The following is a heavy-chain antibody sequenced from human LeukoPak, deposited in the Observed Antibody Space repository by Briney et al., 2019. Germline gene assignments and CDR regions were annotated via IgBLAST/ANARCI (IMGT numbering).Heavy chain of an antibody. V-gene: IGHV1-18*01. CDR1: AYTFTNFG. CDR2: ISAYNGNT. Sequence: ASVKVSCKASAYTFTNFGITWVRPAPGQGLEWMGWISAYNGNTNYAQKLQGRVTMTTDTSTSTAYMELRSLRSDDTAVYYCARDVLPSHYFDYWGQGTLVTVSS. J-gene: IGHJ4*02. CDR3: ARDVLPSHYFDY.